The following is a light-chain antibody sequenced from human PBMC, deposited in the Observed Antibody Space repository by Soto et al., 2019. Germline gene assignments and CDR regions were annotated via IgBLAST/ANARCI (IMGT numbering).Light chain of an antibody. CDR1: NIGSKS. V-gene: IGLV3-21*04. CDR2: YDS. Sequence: SYEPTQSPSVSVAPGKTARITCGGNNIGSKSVHWYQQKPGQAPVLVIYYDSDRPSGIPERFSGSNSGNTATLTISRVEAGDEADYYCQVWDSSSDHVVFGGGTKLTVL. CDR3: QVWDSSSDHVV. J-gene: IGLJ2*01.